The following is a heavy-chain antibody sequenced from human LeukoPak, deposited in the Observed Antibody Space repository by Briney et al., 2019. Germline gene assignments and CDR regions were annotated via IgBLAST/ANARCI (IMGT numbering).Heavy chain of an antibody. D-gene: IGHD3-10*02. Sequence: GGSLRLSCAASGFTFRKYWMSWVRQAPGKGLEWVSAINTSGGSTYYADSVKGRFTISRDNAKNSLYLQMNSLRAEDTAVYYCAELGITMIGGVWGKGTTVTISS. J-gene: IGHJ6*04. CDR3: AELGITMIGGV. CDR1: GFTFRKYW. CDR2: INTSGGST. V-gene: IGHV3-23*01.